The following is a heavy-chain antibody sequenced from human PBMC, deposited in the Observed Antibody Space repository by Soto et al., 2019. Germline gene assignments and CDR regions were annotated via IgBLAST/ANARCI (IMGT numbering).Heavy chain of an antibody. CDR3: ASSYCGGNCYSNLPLVYYCCGMDV. J-gene: IGHJ6*02. CDR1: GYTFTNYG. CDR2: ISAYNGNI. V-gene: IGHV1-18*01. Sequence: QVQLVQSGAEVKKPGASVKVSCKASGYTFTNYGISWVRQAPGQGLEWMGWISAYNGNINYAQKIQGRVTMTTDTATSIAYRELRSLRSDDTAMYYCASSYCGGNCYSNLPLVYYCCGMDVWGQGTTVTVSS. D-gene: IGHD2-21*02.